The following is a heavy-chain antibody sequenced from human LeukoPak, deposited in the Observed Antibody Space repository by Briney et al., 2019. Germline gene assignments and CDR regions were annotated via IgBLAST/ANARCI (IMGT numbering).Heavy chain of an antibody. Sequence: ASVKVSCRASGYTFTSYDTNWVRQATGQGLEWMGWMNPNSGNTGCAQKFQGRVTMTRNTSISTAYMELSSLRSEDTAVYYCAREVAKSGFDYWGQGTLVTVSS. CDR1: GYTFTSYD. CDR2: MNPNSGNT. J-gene: IGHJ4*02. V-gene: IGHV1-8*01. D-gene: IGHD2-15*01. CDR3: AREVAKSGFDY.